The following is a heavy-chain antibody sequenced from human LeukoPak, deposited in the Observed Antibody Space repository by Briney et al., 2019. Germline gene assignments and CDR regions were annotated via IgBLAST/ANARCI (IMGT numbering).Heavy chain of an antibody. CDR2: ISSMSSFI. D-gene: IGHD6-13*01. V-gene: IGHV3-21*01. Sequence: GGSLRLSCAVSGFTFSSHSMNWVRQAPGMGLEWVSSISSMSSFIYYADSVKGRFTISRDNAKNSVYLQMNGLRAEDTALYYCARGATDSSSWYWFDPWGQGTLVTVSS. CDR3: ARGATDSSSWYWFDP. J-gene: IGHJ5*02. CDR1: GFTFSSHS.